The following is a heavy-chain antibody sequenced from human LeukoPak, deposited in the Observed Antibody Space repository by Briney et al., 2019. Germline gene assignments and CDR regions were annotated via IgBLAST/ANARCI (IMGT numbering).Heavy chain of an antibody. D-gene: IGHD5-12*01. CDR3: ASYIVAKIEINWFDP. V-gene: IGHV3-48*03. J-gene: IGHJ5*02. CDR1: GITFSNYD. CDR2: ISGSGTTM. Sequence: GGSLRLSCAASGITFSNYDMNWVRQTPGKGLEWISYISGSGTTMYYADSVKGRFTISRDNAKNSLYLQMNSLRAEDTAVYYCASYIVAKIEINWFDPWGQGTLVTVSS.